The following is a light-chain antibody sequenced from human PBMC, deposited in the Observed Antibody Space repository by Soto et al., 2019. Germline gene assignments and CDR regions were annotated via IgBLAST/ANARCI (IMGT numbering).Light chain of an antibody. CDR3: QQYNSYPWT. CDR2: DAS. V-gene: IGKV1-5*01. Sequence: DIQMTQSPSTLSASVGDRVTITCRASQSISSWLAWYQQKPGKAPTVLIYDASSLESGVPSTFSGSGSGTEFTLTISSLQPDDFATYYCQQYNSYPWTYGQGTKVEIK. CDR1: QSISSW. J-gene: IGKJ1*01.